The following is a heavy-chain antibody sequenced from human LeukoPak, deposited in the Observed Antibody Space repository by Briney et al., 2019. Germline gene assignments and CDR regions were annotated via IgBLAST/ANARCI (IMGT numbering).Heavy chain of an antibody. CDR2: IYYSGST. J-gene: IGHJ3*01. Sequence: SETLSLTCTVSGGSISSYYWSWIRQPPGNGLEWIGYIYYSGSTSYNPALKSRVTISIDTSKKQFSLNLTSVTAADTAVYYCARGHPFHSSGWNGGVFDLWGQGTMVTVSS. CDR3: ARGHPFHSSGWNGGVFDL. V-gene: IGHV4-59*01. D-gene: IGHD6-19*01. CDR1: GGSISSYY.